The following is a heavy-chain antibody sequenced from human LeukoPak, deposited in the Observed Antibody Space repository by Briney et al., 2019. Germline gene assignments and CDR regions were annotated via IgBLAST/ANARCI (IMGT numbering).Heavy chain of an antibody. CDR2: ISSNGGIT. V-gene: IGHV3-64*01. D-gene: IGHD6-13*01. CDR3: ARDQLVLSYYYGMDV. J-gene: IGHJ6*02. Sequence: GGPLKFSCEAPGFTFSSYAMPWFRKAQGKGLKYFSAISSNGGITYYANSVEGRFTISRDNSKNTLYLQMGSLRAEDMAVYYCARDQLVLSYYYGMDVWGQGTTVTVSS. CDR1: GFTFSSYA.